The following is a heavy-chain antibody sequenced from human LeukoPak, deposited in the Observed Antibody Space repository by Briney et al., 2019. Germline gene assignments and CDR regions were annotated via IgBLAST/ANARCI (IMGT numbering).Heavy chain of an antibody. Sequence: RGSLRLSCAASGFTFSSYWMSWVRQAPGKGLEWVANIKQDGSEKYYVDSVKGRFTISRDNAKNSLYLQMNSLRAEDTAVYYCARDRRVGTTVTTYGYWGQGTLVTVSS. V-gene: IGHV3-7*03. J-gene: IGHJ4*02. D-gene: IGHD4-17*01. CDR1: GFTFSSYW. CDR3: ARDRRVGTTVTTYGY. CDR2: IKQDGSEK.